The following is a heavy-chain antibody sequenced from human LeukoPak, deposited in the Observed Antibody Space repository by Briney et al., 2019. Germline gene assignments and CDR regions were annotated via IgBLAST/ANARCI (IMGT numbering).Heavy chain of an antibody. CDR2: IIPIFGTA. D-gene: IGHD7-27*01. Sequence: ASVTVSCTASGGTFSSYAISWVRQAPGQGLEWMGGIIPIFGTANYAQKFQGRVTITADESTSTAYMELSSLRSEDTAVYYCARLGPSYYYYYGMDVWGQGTTVTVSS. CDR1: GGTFSSYA. CDR3: ARLGPSYYYYYGMDV. V-gene: IGHV1-69*13. J-gene: IGHJ6*02.